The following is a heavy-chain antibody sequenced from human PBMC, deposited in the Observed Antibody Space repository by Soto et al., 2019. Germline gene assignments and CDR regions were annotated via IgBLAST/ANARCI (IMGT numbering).Heavy chain of an antibody. Sequence: GGSLRLPCAASGFTFTSYAMSWVRQVPGKGLEWVSGISGSGGSTYYADSVKGRFTISRGNSKNTLYLQVNSLRDEDTAVYYCARGPYPLGYWGQGTLVTVS. CDR2: ISGSGGST. D-gene: IGHD3-16*01. J-gene: IGHJ4*02. V-gene: IGHV3-23*01. CDR3: ARGPYPLGY. CDR1: GFTFTSYA.